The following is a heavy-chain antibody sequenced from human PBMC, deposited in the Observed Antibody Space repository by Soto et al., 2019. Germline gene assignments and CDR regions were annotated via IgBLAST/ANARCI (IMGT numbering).Heavy chain of an antibody. CDR1: GGSISSGGYY. CDR2: IYYSGST. Sequence: LSLTCTVSGGSISSGGYYWSWIRQHPGKGLEWIGYIYYSGSTYYNPSLKSRVTISVDTSKNQFSLKLSSVTAADTAVYYCARVWKVIEPYYFDYWGQGTLVTVSS. J-gene: IGHJ4*02. D-gene: IGHD3-10*01. V-gene: IGHV4-31*03. CDR3: ARVWKVIEPYYFDY.